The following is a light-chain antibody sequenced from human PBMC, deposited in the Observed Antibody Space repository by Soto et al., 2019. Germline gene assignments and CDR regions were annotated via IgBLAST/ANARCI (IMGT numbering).Light chain of an antibody. CDR2: EVS. J-gene: IGLJ1*01. CDR3: SSYTSSSTLV. Sequence: QSALTQTASVSGSPVQSITISCTGTSSDVGGYNSVSWYQQHPGKAPKLMIYEVSNRPSGVSNRFSGSKSGNTASLPISGLPAEDEADYYCSSYTSSSTLVFGTGTKVTVL. CDR1: SSDVGGYNS. V-gene: IGLV2-14*01.